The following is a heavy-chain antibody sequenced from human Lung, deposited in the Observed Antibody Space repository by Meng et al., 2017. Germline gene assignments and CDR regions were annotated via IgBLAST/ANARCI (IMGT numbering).Heavy chain of an antibody. CDR2: INTYNGKT. Sequence: QGQLVQSGAEGRKPGALVKVSCEASGYTLSSDGFSWVRQAPGQGLEWLGWINTYNGKTDYAQKFQGRITMTTDTFTSTAYMELRNLRSDDTAVYYCATRGNPYLNCWGQGTLVTVSS. J-gene: IGHJ4*02. V-gene: IGHV1-18*01. CDR1: GYTLSSDG. CDR3: ATRGNPYLNC.